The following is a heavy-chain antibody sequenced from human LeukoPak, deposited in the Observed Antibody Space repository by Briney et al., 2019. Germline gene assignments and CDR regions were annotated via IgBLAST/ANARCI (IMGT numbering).Heavy chain of an antibody. Sequence: SETLSLTCTVSGGSISSGGYYWSWIRQHPGQGLEWIGYIYYSGSTYYNPSLKSRVTISVDTSKNQFSLKLSSVAAADTAVYYCARDPPYYYGSGGGMDVWGQGTTVTVSS. V-gene: IGHV4-31*03. J-gene: IGHJ6*02. CDR2: IYYSGST. CDR3: ARDPPYYYGSGGGMDV. D-gene: IGHD3-10*01. CDR1: GGSISSGGYY.